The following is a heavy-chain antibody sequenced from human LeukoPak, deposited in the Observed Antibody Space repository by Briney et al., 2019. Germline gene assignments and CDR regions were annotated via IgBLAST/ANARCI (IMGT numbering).Heavy chain of an antibody. CDR2: IWYDGNNK. J-gene: IGHJ4*02. Sequence: PGGSLRLSCAASGFTFSSYGMHWVRQAPGKGLEWVALIWYDGNNKYYADSVKGRFTISRDNSKNTLYLQMNSLRAEDTALYYCAREDTALVIAYWGQGTLVTVSS. D-gene: IGHD5-18*01. CDR1: GFTFSSYG. V-gene: IGHV3-33*01. CDR3: AREDTALVIAY.